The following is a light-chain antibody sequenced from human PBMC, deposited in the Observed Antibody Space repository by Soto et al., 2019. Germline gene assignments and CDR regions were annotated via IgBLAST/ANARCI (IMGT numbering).Light chain of an antibody. CDR3: QQSYSSSPIT. V-gene: IGKV1-39*01. Sequence: IKMNQSPSSLSATVGDRVTITCRASQGISTFLNWYQHKPGKAPRLLISAASRLQSGVPPRFSGSGSGTEFTLTINSLRPEDFASYYCQQSYSSSPITFGPGTRLEI. J-gene: IGKJ5*01. CDR1: QGISTF. CDR2: AAS.